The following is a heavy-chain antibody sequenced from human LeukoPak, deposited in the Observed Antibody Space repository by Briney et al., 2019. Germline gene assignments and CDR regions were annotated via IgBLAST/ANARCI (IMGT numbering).Heavy chain of an antibody. J-gene: IGHJ4*02. D-gene: IGHD3-10*01. CDR1: GGTISSHA. CDR2: IIPIFGAA. Sequence: SVKVSCKASGGTISSHAISWVRQAPGQGLEWMGGIIPIFGAAKYAQKFQGRVTITTDESTSTAYMELSSLTTEDTAVYYCARGAGPSPIYNWGQGTLVTVSS. V-gene: IGHV1-69*05. CDR3: ARGAGPSPIYN.